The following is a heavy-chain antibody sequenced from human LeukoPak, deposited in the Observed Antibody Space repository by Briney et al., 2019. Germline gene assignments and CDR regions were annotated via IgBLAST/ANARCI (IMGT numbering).Heavy chain of an antibody. D-gene: IGHD5-12*01. CDR3: ARGTEKTRISGYYSFDH. CDR2: VYTSGTT. Sequence: SETLSLTCTVSGGSISGYSWTWIRQPAGKELEWIGRVYTSGTTYYNPSLESRVTISLDTLNNQFSLRVTSVIAADTAIYYCARGTEKTRISGYYSFDHWGRGLLVTVSS. CDR1: GGSISGYS. J-gene: IGHJ4*02. V-gene: IGHV4-4*07.